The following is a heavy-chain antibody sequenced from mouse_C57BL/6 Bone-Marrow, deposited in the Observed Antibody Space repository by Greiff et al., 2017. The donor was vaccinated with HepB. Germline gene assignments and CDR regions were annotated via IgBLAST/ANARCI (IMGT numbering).Heavy chain of an antibody. J-gene: IGHJ2*01. D-gene: IGHD6-1*01. Sequence: VQLQQPGAELVKPGASVKLSCKASGYTFTSYWMQWVKQRPGQGLEWIGEIDPSDSYTNYNQKFKGKATLTVDTSSSTAYMQLRSLTSEDAAVYYCARASGRGYFDYWGQGTTLTVSS. CDR2: IDPSDSYT. CDR1: GYTFTSYW. CDR3: ARASGRGYFDY. V-gene: IGHV1-50*01.